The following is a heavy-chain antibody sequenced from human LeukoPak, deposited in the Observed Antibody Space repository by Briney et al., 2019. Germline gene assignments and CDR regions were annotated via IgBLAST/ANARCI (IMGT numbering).Heavy chain of an antibody. CDR2: INHSGST. Sequence: PSETLSLTCAVYGGSFSGYYWSWIRQPPGKGLEWIGEINHSGSTNYNPSLKSRVTISVDTSKNQFSLKLSSVTAADTAMYYCARGVADPYYDFWSGYPDWGQGTLVTVSS. D-gene: IGHD3-3*01. V-gene: IGHV4-34*01. CDR3: ARGVADPYYDFWSGYPD. J-gene: IGHJ4*02. CDR1: GGSFSGYY.